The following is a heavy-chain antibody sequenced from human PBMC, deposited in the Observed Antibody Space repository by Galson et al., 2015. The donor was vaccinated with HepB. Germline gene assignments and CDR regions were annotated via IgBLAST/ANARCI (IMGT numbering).Heavy chain of an antibody. CDR1: GYTFTGFY. Sequence: SVKVSCKASGYTFTGFYIHWVRQAPGQGLEWMGRINPKSGDTKFAQKFQGRVTMTRDTSSSTAYMDLSRLRSDDTAVYFCAREDEADYYGSGSFFGCWGQGTLVTVSS. CDR3: AREDEADYYGSGSFFGC. V-gene: IGHV1-2*06. J-gene: IGHJ4*02. D-gene: IGHD3-10*01. CDR2: INPKSGDT.